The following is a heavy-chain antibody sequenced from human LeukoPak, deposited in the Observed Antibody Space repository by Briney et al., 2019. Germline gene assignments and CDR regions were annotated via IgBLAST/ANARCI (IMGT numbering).Heavy chain of an antibody. CDR3: ARPWRSDYWYFDL. V-gene: IGHV1-2*02. D-gene: IGHD3-3*01. Sequence: ASVKVSCKASGYTFTGYDMHWVRQAPGQGLEWMGWINPNSGGTNSAQKFQGRVTITRDTSISTAYLELSRLRSDDTAVYYCARPWRSDYWYFDLWGRGTLVTVSS. CDR2: INPNSGGT. J-gene: IGHJ2*01. CDR1: GYTFTGYD.